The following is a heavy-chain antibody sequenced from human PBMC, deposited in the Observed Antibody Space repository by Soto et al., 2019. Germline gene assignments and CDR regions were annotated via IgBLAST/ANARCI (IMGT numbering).Heavy chain of an antibody. J-gene: IGHJ6*02. Sequence: ASVKVSCKASGYTFTGYYMHWVRQAPGQGLEWMGWINPNSGGTNYAQKFQGRVTMTRDTSISTAYMELSRLRSDDTAVYYCARDRGGPYSSSPKPYYYYGMDVWGQGTTVTVSS. D-gene: IGHD6-13*01. CDR3: ARDRGGPYSSSPKPYYYYGMDV. V-gene: IGHV1-2*02. CDR1: GYTFTGYY. CDR2: INPNSGGT.